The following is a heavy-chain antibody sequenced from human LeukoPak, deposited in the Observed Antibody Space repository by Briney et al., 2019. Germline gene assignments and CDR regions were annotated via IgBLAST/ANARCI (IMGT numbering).Heavy chain of an antibody. V-gene: IGHV3-11*01. Sequence: RGALTLSCAASGFTFSDYYMSWIGQAPGKGLEWVSYISSCCSTLYYADSVKGRFTISRDNAKNSLYLQMNSLRAEDTAVYYCARTEYSSGWYGPDYCYGMDVWGQGTTVTVSS. CDR1: GFTFSDYY. D-gene: IGHD6-19*01. CDR3: ARTEYSSGWYGPDYCYGMDV. CDR2: ISSCCSTL. J-gene: IGHJ6*02.